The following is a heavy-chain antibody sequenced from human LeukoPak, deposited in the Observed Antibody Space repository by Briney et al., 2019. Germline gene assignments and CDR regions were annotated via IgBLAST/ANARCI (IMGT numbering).Heavy chain of an antibody. CDR2: IYYSGST. CDR1: GGSISSYY. Sequence: SETLSLTCTVSGGSISSYYWSWIRQPPGKGLEWIGYIYYSGSTNYNTSLKSRVTMSVDTSKNQFSLKLSSVTAADTAVYYCAREERYTNNWYPFDYWGQGTLVTVSS. CDR3: AREERYTNNWYPFDY. V-gene: IGHV4-59*01. J-gene: IGHJ4*02. D-gene: IGHD6-13*01.